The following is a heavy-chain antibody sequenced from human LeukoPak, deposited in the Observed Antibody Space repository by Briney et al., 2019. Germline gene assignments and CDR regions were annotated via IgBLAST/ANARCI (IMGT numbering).Heavy chain of an antibody. Sequence: SETLSLTCAVYGGSFSGYYWSWLRQPPGKGLEWIGEINHSGSTNYNPSLKSRVTISVDTSKNQFSLKLSSVTAADTAVYYCARKLPCCSSTSCYTGGWFDPWGQGTLVTVSS. D-gene: IGHD2-2*02. CDR1: GGSFSGYY. J-gene: IGHJ5*02. CDR2: INHSGST. CDR3: ARKLPCCSSTSCYTGGWFDP. V-gene: IGHV4-34*01.